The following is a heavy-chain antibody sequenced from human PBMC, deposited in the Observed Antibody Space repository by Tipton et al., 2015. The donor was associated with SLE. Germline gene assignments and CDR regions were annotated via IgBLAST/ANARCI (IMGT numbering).Heavy chain of an antibody. V-gene: IGHV3-11*01. Sequence: GSLRLSCAASGFTFTDSYMTWIRQAPGKGLEWVSYINTISTSKYYADSVKGRFTISRDNAKNSLYLQMNSLRAEDTAVYYCAREGPSWYYYYYMDVWGKGTTVTASS. CDR3: AREGPSWYYYYYMDV. J-gene: IGHJ6*03. D-gene: IGHD2-15*01. CDR1: GFTFTDSY. CDR2: INTISTSK.